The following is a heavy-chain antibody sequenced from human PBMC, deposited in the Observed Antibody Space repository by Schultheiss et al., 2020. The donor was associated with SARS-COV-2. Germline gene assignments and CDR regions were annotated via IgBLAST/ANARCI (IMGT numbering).Heavy chain of an antibody. D-gene: IGHD3-3*01. J-gene: IGHJ6*02. CDR2: IIPIFGTA. Sequence: SVKVSCKASGGTFSSYAISWVRQAPGQGLEWMGGIIPIFGTANYAQKFQGRVTMTTDTSTSTAYMELRSLRSDDTAVYYCASIGVVIINSYYYGMDVWGQGTTVTVSS. CDR3: ASIGVVIINSYYYGMDV. V-gene: IGHV1-69*05. CDR1: GGTFSSYA.